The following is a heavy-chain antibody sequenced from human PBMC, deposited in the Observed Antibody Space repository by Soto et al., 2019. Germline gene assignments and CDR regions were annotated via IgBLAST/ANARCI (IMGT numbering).Heavy chain of an antibody. D-gene: IGHD4-17*01. Sequence: GGSLRLSCAASGFIFSNAWINWVRQAPGKGLEWVGRVKSKTDGGTTDFAAPVKGRFAISRDDSKNMVYLEMNSLKTEDTAIYYCTTDSYMTNITVRFEYWGLGILVTLSS. CDR2: VKSKTDGGTT. CDR1: GFIFSNAW. V-gene: IGHV3-15*07. CDR3: TTDSYMTNITVRFEY. J-gene: IGHJ4*01.